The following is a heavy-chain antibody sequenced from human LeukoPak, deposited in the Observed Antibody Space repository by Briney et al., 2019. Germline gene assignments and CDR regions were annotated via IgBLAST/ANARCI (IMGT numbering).Heavy chain of an antibody. CDR3: AREFRGYSSSWYRCAFDI. D-gene: IGHD6-13*01. V-gene: IGHV3-53*01. CDR1: GFSVSSNS. Sequence: GGSLRLSCAASGFSVSSNSMSWVRQAPGKGLQWVSVIYSTGGTYYADSVKGRFTISRDTSRNTLYLQMNSLRAEDTAVYYCAREFRGYSSSWYRCAFDIWGQGTMVTVSS. CDR2: IYSTGGT. J-gene: IGHJ3*02.